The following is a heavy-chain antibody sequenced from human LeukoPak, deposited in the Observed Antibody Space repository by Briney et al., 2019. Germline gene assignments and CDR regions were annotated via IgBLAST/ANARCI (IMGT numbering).Heavy chain of an antibody. D-gene: IGHD4-17*01. V-gene: IGHV3-66*01. Sequence: GGSLRLSCAASGLTVTSNHMTWVRQAPGKGLEWVSVTYSGGTTYYADSVKGRFTSSRDNSKNTHYLQMNSLRVEDTAVYYCARESPTTVTYFDYWGQGTLVTVSS. CDR1: GLTVTSNH. J-gene: IGHJ4*02. CDR2: TYSGGTT. CDR3: ARESPTTVTYFDY.